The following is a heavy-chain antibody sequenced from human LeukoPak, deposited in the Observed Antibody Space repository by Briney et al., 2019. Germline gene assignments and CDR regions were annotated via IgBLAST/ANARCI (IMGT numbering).Heavy chain of an antibody. CDR2: ISHSGST. Sequence: SETLSLTCAVYGGSFSGYYWSWIRQPPGKGLEWIGEISHSGSTNYNPSLKSRVTISVDTSKNQFSLKLSSVTAADTAVYYCARGGYFDYWGQGTLVTVSS. CDR3: ARGGYFDY. J-gene: IGHJ4*02. CDR1: GGSFSGYY. V-gene: IGHV4-34*01.